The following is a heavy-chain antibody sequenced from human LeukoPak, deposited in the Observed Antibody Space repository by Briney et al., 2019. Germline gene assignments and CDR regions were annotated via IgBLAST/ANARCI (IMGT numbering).Heavy chain of an antibody. CDR1: SGSISSYY. J-gene: IGHJ4*02. V-gene: IGHV4-4*07. CDR3: ARPRLHLGSTAANTYFFDY. Sequence: ASETLSLTCTVSSGSISSYYWSWIRQPAGKGLEWIGRIYTSGSTNYNPSLKSRVTLSVDTSKNQFSLKLSSVTAADTAVYYCARPRLHLGSTAANTYFFDYWGQGTLVTVSS. CDR2: IYTSGST. D-gene: IGHD2-15*01.